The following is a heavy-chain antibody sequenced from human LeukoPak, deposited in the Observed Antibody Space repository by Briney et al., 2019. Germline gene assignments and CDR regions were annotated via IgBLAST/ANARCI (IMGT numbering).Heavy chain of an antibody. Sequence: SETLSLTCAVYGGSFSGYYRSWIRQPPGKGLEWIGEINHSGSTNYNPSLKSRVTISVDTSKNQFSLKLSSVTAADTAVYYCARGLVMGFTDYWGQGTLVTVSS. D-gene: IGHD3-22*01. V-gene: IGHV4-34*01. CDR1: GGSFSGYY. J-gene: IGHJ4*02. CDR2: INHSGST. CDR3: ARGLVMGFTDY.